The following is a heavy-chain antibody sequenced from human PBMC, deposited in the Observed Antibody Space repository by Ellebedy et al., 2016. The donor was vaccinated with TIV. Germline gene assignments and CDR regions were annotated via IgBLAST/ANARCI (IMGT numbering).Heavy chain of an antibody. CDR3: AREGTMIRGIKNWFDL. J-gene: IGHJ5*02. D-gene: IGHD3-10*01. CDR2: TFHRSDWNY. CDR1: GDSVSSYNAA. V-gene: IGHV6-1*01. Sequence: SQTLSLTXXISGDSVSSYNAAWNWIRQSPSRGLEWLGRTFHRSDWNYDYAPFLKSRITVNPDTSKNQFSLQLSSVTPEDTAVYYCAREGTMIRGIKNWFDLWGQGTLVTVSS.